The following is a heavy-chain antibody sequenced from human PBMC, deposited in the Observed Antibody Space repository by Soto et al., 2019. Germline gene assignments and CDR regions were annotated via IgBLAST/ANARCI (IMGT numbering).Heavy chain of an antibody. D-gene: IGHD3-3*01. Sequence: PSETLSLTCTVSGGSISSYYWSWIRQPPGKGLEWIGYIYYSGSTNYNPSLKSRVTISVDTSKNQFSLKLSSVTTADTAVYYCARDMVHYDFWSVGAFDIWGQGTMVTVSS. J-gene: IGHJ3*02. CDR1: GGSISSYY. CDR3: ARDMVHYDFWSVGAFDI. CDR2: IYYSGST. V-gene: IGHV4-59*01.